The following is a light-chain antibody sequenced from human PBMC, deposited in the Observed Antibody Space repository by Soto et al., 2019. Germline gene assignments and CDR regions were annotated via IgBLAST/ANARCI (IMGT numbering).Light chain of an antibody. V-gene: IGLV1-40*01. CDR3: CAYAGSGNVV. CDR1: RSNIGAGYD. CDR2: GTN. Sequence: QSVLTQPPSVSGAPGQRVTISCTGSRSNIGAGYDVHWYQQLPGTAPKLLIYGTNNRPSGVPDRFSGSKSGNTASLTVSGLQAEDEADYYCCAYAGSGNVVFGGGTKVTVL. J-gene: IGLJ2*01.